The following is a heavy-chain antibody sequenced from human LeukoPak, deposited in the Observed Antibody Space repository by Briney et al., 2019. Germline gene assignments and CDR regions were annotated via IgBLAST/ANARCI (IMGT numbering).Heavy chain of an antibody. CDR2: IRSSSET. D-gene: IGHD5-12*01. CDR3: ARDAGNSGYGCDL. Sequence: PGGSLRLSCAASGFIFSQYSMNWVRQDPGKGLEWVSHIRSSSETFYADSVKGRFTISRDNARNSLYLQMNNLRGEDTAIYYCARDAGNSGYGCDLWGQGTLVTVSS. V-gene: IGHV3-48*01. J-gene: IGHJ5*02. CDR1: GFIFSQYS.